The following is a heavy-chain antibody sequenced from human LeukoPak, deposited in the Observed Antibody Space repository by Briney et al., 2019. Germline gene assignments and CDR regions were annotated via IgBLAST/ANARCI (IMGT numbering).Heavy chain of an antibody. CDR2: INQDGSEK. CDR3: ARDKIVGATHFDY. CDR1: GFTFSSYW. Sequence: GGSLRLSCAASGFTFSSYWMSWVRQAPGKGLEWVANINQDGSEKYYVDSVKGRFTISRDNAKNSLYLQMNSLRAEDTAVYYCARDKIVGATHFDYWGQGTLVTVSS. V-gene: IGHV3-7*01. J-gene: IGHJ4*02. D-gene: IGHD1-26*01.